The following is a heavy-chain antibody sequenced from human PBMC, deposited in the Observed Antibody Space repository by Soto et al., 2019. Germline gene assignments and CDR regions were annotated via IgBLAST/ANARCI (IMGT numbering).Heavy chain of an antibody. D-gene: IGHD2-8*01. CDR2: ISSSSSTI. J-gene: IGHJ6*02. V-gene: IGHV3-48*02. CDR1: GFTFSSYS. CDR3: ARGQMVYAIQNYYYYGMDV. Sequence: PGGSLRLSCAASGFTFSSYSMNWVRQAPGKGLEWVSYISSSSSTIYYADSVKGRFTISRDNAKNSLYLQMNSLRDEDTAVYYCARGQMVYAIQNYYYYGMDVWGQGTMVTVSS.